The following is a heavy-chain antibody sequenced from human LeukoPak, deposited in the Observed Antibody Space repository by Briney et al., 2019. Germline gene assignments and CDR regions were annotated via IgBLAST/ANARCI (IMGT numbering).Heavy chain of an antibody. CDR2: INPNSGGT. Sequence: ASVRVSCKASGYTFTGYYMHCGRQAPGQGLEWMGWINPNSGGTNYAQKFQGRVTMTRDTSISTAYMELSRLRSDDTAVYYCARDLWDFWRGYQSSGFDYWGQGALVTV. D-gene: IGHD3-3*01. V-gene: IGHV1-2*02. CDR1: GYTFTGYY. J-gene: IGHJ4*02. CDR3: ARDLWDFWRGYQSSGFDY.